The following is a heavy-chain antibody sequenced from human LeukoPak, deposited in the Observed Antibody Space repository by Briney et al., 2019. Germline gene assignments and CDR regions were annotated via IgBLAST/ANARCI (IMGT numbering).Heavy chain of an antibody. Sequence: GGSLRLSCAASGFTFSSYAMSWVRQAPGKGLEWVSAISGSGGSTYYADSVKGRFTISRDNSKNTLYLQMNSLRAEDTAVYYCAKGQSQITMIVVANYDYWGQGTLVTVSS. D-gene: IGHD3-22*01. V-gene: IGHV3-23*01. CDR3: AKGQSQITMIVVANYDY. CDR2: ISGSGGST. J-gene: IGHJ4*02. CDR1: GFTFSSYA.